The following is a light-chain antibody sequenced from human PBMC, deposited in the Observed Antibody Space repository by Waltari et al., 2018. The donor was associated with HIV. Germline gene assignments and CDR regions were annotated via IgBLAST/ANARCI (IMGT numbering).Light chain of an antibody. Sequence: QSVPTQPPSVSGAPGPWGSISCTGSTPNIGAGHAVHSYQQLPGTAPKLVIFTNSNRPSGVPDRFSGSKSATSASLAITGLQAEDEADYYCQSYDSSLSVWVIGGGTKLTVL. CDR2: TNS. J-gene: IGLJ3*02. CDR1: TPNIGAGHA. CDR3: QSYDSSLSVWV. V-gene: IGLV1-40*01.